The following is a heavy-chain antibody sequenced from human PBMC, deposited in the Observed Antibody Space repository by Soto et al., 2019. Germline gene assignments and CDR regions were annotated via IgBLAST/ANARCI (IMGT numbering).Heavy chain of an antibody. J-gene: IGHJ4*02. CDR3: PCPERVTSGRDY. D-gene: IGHD6-25*01. Sequence: EVQLGESGGGLVQPGGSLELSCAASGFTFSASSMHWVRQASGKGRGWVGRIRSNSKGYATAYAASVKGRFTVSREDSRSTAYLQMYNLKPEEAAVYYGPCPERVTSGRDYWGQGTLVTVSS. CDR1: GFTFSASS. CDR2: IRSNSKGYAT. V-gene: IGHV3-73*02.